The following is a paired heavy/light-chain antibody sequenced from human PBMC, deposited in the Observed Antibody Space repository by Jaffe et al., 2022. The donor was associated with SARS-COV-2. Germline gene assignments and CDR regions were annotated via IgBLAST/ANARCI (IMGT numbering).Heavy chain of an antibody. CDR2: ISGSGVST. CDR1: GFTFSSFA. Sequence: EVQLLESGGGLIQPGGSLRLSCAASGFTFSSFAMSWVRQTPGKGLEWVSGISGSGVSTYYADSVKGRFTISRDNSKNTLFLQMDSLRAEDTAVYYCSRPRAPLASPDGMDVWGQGTTVTVSS. V-gene: IGHV3-23*01. CDR3: SRPRAPLASPDGMDV. J-gene: IGHJ6*02. D-gene: IGHD2-2*01.
Light chain of an antibody. Sequence: QSALTQPRSVSGSPGQSVTISCTGTSSDVGGYNFVSWYQQRPGKAPKLMVYDVNKRPSGVPDRFSGSKSGNTASLTISGLQAEDEAAYYCCSFAGSYTYVIFGGGTKLTVL. CDR2: DVN. J-gene: IGLJ2*01. CDR1: SSDVGGYNF. CDR3: CSFAGSYTYVI. V-gene: IGLV2-11*01.